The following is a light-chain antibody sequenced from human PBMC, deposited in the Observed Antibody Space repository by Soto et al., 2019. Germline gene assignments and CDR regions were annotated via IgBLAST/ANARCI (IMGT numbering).Light chain of an antibody. J-gene: IGLJ1*01. Sequence: SYELTQPPSVSVSPGQTASITCSGGKLGDKYACWYQQKPGQSPVLVIYQDSKRPSGIPERFSGSNSGNTATLTISGTQAMDEADYSCQAWDSSTYVFGAGTKLTVL. CDR2: QDS. V-gene: IGLV3-1*01. CDR3: QAWDSSTYV. CDR1: KLGDKY.